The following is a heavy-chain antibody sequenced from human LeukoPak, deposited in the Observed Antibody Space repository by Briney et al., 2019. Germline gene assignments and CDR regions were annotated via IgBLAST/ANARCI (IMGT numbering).Heavy chain of an antibody. CDR3: TKVPHSSAWYVALDY. V-gene: IGHV3-23*01. Sequence: PGGSLRLSCAASGFTFSSYAMSWVRQAPGKGLEWVSGFSVSGSTYYADSVKGRFTISRDNSKSMLFLQMNSLRAEDAAIYYCTKVPHSSAWYVALDYWGQGTLVTVSS. J-gene: IGHJ4*02. CDR2: FSVSGST. D-gene: IGHD6-19*01. CDR1: GFTFSSYA.